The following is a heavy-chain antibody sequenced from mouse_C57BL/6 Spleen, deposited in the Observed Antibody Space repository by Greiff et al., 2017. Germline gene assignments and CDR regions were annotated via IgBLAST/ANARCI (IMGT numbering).Heavy chain of an antibody. Sequence: EVKLVESGGGLVQPGGSLKLSCAASGFTFSDYYMYWVRQTPEKRLEWFAYISNGGGSTYYPDTVKGSYTISRENAKNTLYLPMSRLKSEDTAMYYCARHAFTTVVATYYAMDYWGQGTSVTVSS. D-gene: IGHD1-1*01. J-gene: IGHJ4*01. CDR3: ARHAFTTVVATYYAMDY. CDR2: ISNGGGST. CDR1: GFTFSDYY. V-gene: IGHV5-12*01.